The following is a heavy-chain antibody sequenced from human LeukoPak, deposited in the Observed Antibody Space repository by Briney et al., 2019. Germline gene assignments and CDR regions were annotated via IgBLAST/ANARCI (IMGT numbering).Heavy chain of an antibody. CDR2: ISGSGGNT. CDR1: GFTFSSYA. J-gene: IGHJ1*01. CDR3: AKEDYSSSWYSSP. V-gene: IGHV3-23*01. D-gene: IGHD6-13*01. Sequence: GGPLRLSCVASGFTFSSYAMSWVRQAPGKGLEWVSAISGSGGNTFYADSVKGRFTVSRDNSNNTVSLQMNSLRAEDSAVYFCAKEDYSSSWYSSPWGQGTLVTVSS.